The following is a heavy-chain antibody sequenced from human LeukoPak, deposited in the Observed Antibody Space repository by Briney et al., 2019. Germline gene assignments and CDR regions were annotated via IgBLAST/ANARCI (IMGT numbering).Heavy chain of an antibody. Sequence: ASVKVSCKPSGYTFTVNYLHWVRQSPGQGLEWVGWMNPNSGVTGYAQNFQGRVTMTRDTSISTAYMELSSLTSDDTAVYYCTRGAGTSWFDYWGQGSLVTVSS. V-gene: IGHV1-2*02. J-gene: IGHJ4*02. CDR3: TRGAGTSWFDY. D-gene: IGHD2-2*01. CDR1: GYTFTVNY. CDR2: MNPNSGVT.